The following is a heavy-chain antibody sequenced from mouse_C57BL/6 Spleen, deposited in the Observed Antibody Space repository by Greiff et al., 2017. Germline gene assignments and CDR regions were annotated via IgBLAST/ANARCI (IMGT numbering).Heavy chain of an antibody. V-gene: IGHV5-16*01. Sequence: EVLLVESEGGLVQPGSSMKLSCTASGFTFSDYYMAWVRQVPEQGLEWVANINYDGSSTCYLDSLKSRFIISGDNAKNIPYLQMSRLKSEDTATYYCARAEGYYYGSGHYYFDYWGQGTTLTVAS. J-gene: IGHJ2*01. D-gene: IGHD1-1*01. CDR3: ARAEGYYYGSGHYYFDY. CDR2: INYDGSST. CDR1: GFTFSDYY.